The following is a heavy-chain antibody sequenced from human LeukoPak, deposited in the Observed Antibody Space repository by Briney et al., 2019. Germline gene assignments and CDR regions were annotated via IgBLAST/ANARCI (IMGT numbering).Heavy chain of an antibody. CDR2: MNPNSGNT. V-gene: IGHV1-8*01. J-gene: IGHJ4*02. Sequence: ASVKVSCKASGYTFTSYDINWVRQAPGQGLEWMGWMNPNSGNTGYAQKFQGRVTMTRNTSISTAYMELSSLRSEDTAVYYCARGRGEYYYDSSGYYYFDYWGQGTLVTVSS. CDR3: ARGRGEYYYDSSGYYYFDY. D-gene: IGHD3-22*01. CDR1: GYTFTSYD.